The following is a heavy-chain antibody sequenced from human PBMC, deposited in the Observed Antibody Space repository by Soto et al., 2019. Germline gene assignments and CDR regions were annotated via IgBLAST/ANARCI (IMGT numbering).Heavy chain of an antibody. CDR3: ARDTGDYRYYGMDV. V-gene: IGHV3-21*01. CDR1: GFTFSSYS. J-gene: IGHJ6*02. D-gene: IGHD4-17*01. CDR2: ISSSSSYI. Sequence: PGGSLRLSCAASGFTFSSYSMNWVRQAPGKGLEWVSSISSSSSYIYYADSVKGRFTISRDNAKNSLYLQMNSLRAEDTAVYYCARDTGDYRYYGMDVWGQGTTVTVSS.